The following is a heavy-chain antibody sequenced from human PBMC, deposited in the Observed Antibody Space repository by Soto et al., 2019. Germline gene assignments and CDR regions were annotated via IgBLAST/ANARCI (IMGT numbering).Heavy chain of an antibody. Sequence: EVQLVESGGGLVQPGGSLRLSCAASGFTFSSYSMNWVRQAPGKGLEWVSYISSSSSTIYYADSVKGRFTISRDNAKNSLYLQMNSLRAEDTAVYYCARVMILWFGGLLSPIEYWGQGTLVTVSS. CDR1: GFTFSSYS. D-gene: IGHD3-10*01. CDR3: ARVMILWFGGLLSPIEY. V-gene: IGHV3-48*01. J-gene: IGHJ4*02. CDR2: ISSSSSTI.